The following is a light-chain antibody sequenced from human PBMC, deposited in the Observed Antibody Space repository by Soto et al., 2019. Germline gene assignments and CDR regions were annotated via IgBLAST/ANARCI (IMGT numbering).Light chain of an antibody. CDR1: QSIRSN. J-gene: IGKJ2*01. Sequence: PATLSVSPGERATLSCRASQSIRSNLAWYQQKPGLPPRLLIYDASTRAIGIPARFSGSGSGTEFTLTISSLQSGDSAIYYCHHYHNYMYSFGQGTKVDIK. CDR2: DAS. V-gene: IGKV3-15*01. CDR3: HHYHNYMYS.